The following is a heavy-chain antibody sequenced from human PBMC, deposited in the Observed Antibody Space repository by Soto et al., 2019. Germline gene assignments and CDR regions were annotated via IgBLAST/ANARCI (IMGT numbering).Heavy chain of an antibody. CDR3: ARDLGEADQDGNYFFAMDV. V-gene: IGHV3-33*01. CDR2: IWYDGSDK. CDR1: GFTFSSYG. D-gene: IGHD1-26*01. J-gene: IGHJ6*02. Sequence: QVQLVEAGGGVGQPGRSLRLSCAASGFTFSSYGFLWVRQAPGKGLEWVAVIWYDGSDKYYADSVKGRFTISRDNSRNTVFLQMNNLRAEDTALYYCARDLGEADQDGNYFFAMDVWGQGTTVTVSS.